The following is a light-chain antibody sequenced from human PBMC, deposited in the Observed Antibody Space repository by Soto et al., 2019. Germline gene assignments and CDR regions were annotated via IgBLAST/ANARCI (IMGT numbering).Light chain of an antibody. J-gene: IGKJ4*01. V-gene: IGKV2-30*01. CDR2: KVS. CDR1: QSLVYSDGNTY. CDR3: MQGTYWPRLT. Sequence: DVVMTQSPLSLPVTLGRPASISCRSSQSLVYSDGNTYLNWFHQRPGQSPRRLIYKVSNRDPGVPDRFSGSGSGTDFTLKISRVEAEDVGVYYCMQGTYWPRLTFGGGTRWISN.